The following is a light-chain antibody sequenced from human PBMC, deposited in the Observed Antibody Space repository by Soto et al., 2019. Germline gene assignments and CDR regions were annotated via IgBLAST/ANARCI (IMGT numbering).Light chain of an antibody. CDR3: TSYRSNNTQV. Sequence: QSFLTQPASVSGSPGQSITISCTGTSSDVGGYNYVSWYQQHPGKAPKLMIFEVSNRPSGVSIRFSGSKSGNTASLTISGLQAEDEADYYCTSYRSNNTQVLGPGTKV. V-gene: IGLV2-14*01. CDR2: EVS. J-gene: IGLJ1*01. CDR1: SSDVGGYNY.